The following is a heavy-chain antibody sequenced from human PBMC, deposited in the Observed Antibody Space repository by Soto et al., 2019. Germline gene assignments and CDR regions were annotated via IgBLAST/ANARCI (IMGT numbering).Heavy chain of an antibody. J-gene: IGHJ4*02. Sequence: QVQLQESGPGLVKPSETLSLTCTVSGGSVSSGSYYWSWIRQPPGKGLEWIGYIYYSGSTNYNPSPKAEVPISLDTSKTHSPLNLRSGTAADTAVYYCAGDLAGGFFAYWGQEPLVTVSS. CDR2: IYYSGST. D-gene: IGHD3-16*01. CDR1: GGSVSSGSYY. V-gene: IGHV4-61*01. CDR3: AGDLAGGFFAY.